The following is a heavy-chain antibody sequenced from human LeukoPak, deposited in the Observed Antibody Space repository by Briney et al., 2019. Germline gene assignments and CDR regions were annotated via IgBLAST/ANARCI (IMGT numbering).Heavy chain of an antibody. D-gene: IGHD2-2*01. V-gene: IGHV1-46*01. Sequence: ASVKVSCTASGYTFTSYYMHWVRQAPGQGLEWMGIINPSGGSTSYAQKFQGRVTMTRDTSTSTVYMELSSLRSEDTAVYYCARGAGYCSSTSCYAEYNWFDPWGQGTLVTVSS. CDR2: INPSGGST. CDR1: GYTFTSYY. CDR3: ARGAGYCSSTSCYAEYNWFDP. J-gene: IGHJ5*02.